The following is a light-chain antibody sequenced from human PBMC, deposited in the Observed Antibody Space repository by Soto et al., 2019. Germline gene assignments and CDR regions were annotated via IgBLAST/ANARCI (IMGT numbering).Light chain of an antibody. CDR3: QRYGSSLFT. V-gene: IGKV3-20*01. CDR2: GAS. J-gene: IGKJ3*01. CDR1: QSVSSSY. Sequence: EIVLTQSPGTLSLSPGERATLSCRASQSVSSSYLAWYQQKPGQAPRRLIYGASSRATGIPDRFSGSGSGTDFTLTISRLEPEDFAVYYCQRYGSSLFTFGPGTKVDIK.